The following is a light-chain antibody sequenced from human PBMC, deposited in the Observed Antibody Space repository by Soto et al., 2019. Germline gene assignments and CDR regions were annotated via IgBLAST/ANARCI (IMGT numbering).Light chain of an antibody. CDR2: EVN. Sequence: QSALTQPASVSGSPGQSITISCTGTRSDVGGYNYVSWYQQHPGKAHKLMIFEVNNRPSGVSNRFSGSKSGNTASLTISGLQAEDEADYFCSSFTSTNTWVFGGGTKLTVL. V-gene: IGLV2-14*01. CDR1: RSDVGGYNY. J-gene: IGLJ3*02. CDR3: SSFTSTNTWV.